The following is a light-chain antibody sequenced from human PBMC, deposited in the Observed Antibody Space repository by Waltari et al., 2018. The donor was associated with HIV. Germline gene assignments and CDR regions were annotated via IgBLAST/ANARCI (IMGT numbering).Light chain of an antibody. J-gene: IGLJ2*01. V-gene: IGLV1-40*01. CDR3: QAEDSALSGSV. Sequence: QSVLTQPPSVSGAPGQTVTISCTGSSPHIGAGSDVHWYQQLPGTAPKLFIYGNYKRPAGGPDRFSGSKSGTSASLAITGLTAEDDADDDSQAEDSALSGSVFGGGTKLTVL. CDR2: GNY. CDR1: SPHIGAGSD.